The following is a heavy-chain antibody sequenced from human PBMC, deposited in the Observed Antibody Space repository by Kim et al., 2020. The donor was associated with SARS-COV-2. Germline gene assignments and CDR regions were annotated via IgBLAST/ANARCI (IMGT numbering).Heavy chain of an antibody. D-gene: IGHD5-18*01. Sequence: AAAEDRFTISRDNSKNTLYLQMSSLRAEDTAVYYCGKDGKPQLWLRGAFDYWGQGTLVTVSS. J-gene: IGHJ4*02. V-gene: IGHV3-64D*09. CDR3: GKDGKPQLWLRGAFDY.